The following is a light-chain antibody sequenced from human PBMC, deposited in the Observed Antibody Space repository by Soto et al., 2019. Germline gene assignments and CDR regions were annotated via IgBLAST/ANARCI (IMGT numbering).Light chain of an antibody. Sequence: EIVLTQSPGTLSLSPGERATLSCRASQSVSSSYLAWYQQKPGQAPRLLIYGASIRATGIPDRFSGSGSGTGFTLNISRLEPEDFAVFYCQRYASSVPFGPGTILEIK. CDR3: QRYASSVP. J-gene: IGKJ3*01. CDR1: QSVSSSY. V-gene: IGKV3-20*01. CDR2: GAS.